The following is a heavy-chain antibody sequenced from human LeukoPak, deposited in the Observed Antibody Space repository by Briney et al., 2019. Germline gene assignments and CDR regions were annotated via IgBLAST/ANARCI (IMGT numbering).Heavy chain of an antibody. J-gene: IGHJ4*02. V-gene: IGHV3-21*01. Sequence: GGSLRLSCAASGFTFSSYSMNWVRQAPGKGLEWVSSISSSSSYIYYADSVKGRFTISRDNAKSSLYLQMNSLRAEDTAVYYCARGGWSGNYYFDYWGQGTLVTVSS. D-gene: IGHD3-3*01. CDR3: ARGGWSGNYYFDY. CDR1: GFTFSSYS. CDR2: ISSSSSYI.